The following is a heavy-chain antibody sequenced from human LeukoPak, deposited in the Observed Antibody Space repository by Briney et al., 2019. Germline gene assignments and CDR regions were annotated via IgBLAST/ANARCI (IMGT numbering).Heavy chain of an antibody. CDR1: GYSISSGYY. V-gene: IGHV4-38-2*01. Sequence: SETPSLTCAVSGYSISSGYYWGWIRQPPGKGLDWIGSIYHSGTTYYNPSLKSRITISVDTSKNQFSLRPNSVTAADTAVYYCVRLRSLWYFDLWGRGTLVTVSS. J-gene: IGHJ2*01. CDR2: IYHSGTT. CDR3: VRLRSLWYFDL. D-gene: IGHD6-13*01.